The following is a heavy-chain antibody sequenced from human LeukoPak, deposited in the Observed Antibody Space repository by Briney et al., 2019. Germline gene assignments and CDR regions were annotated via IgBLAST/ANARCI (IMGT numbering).Heavy chain of an antibody. CDR1: GFTFSSYG. D-gene: IGHD2-21*02. V-gene: IGHV3-30*18. J-gene: IGHJ4*02. CDR2: ISYDGNNK. Sequence: PGGSLRLSCAASGFTFSSYGIHWVRQAPGKGLEWVAVISYDGNNKYYADSVKGRFTISRDNSKNTLYLQMNSLRPEDTAVYYCAKDLTYCGGDCYSVWGQGTLVTVSS. CDR3: AKDLTYCGGDCYSV.